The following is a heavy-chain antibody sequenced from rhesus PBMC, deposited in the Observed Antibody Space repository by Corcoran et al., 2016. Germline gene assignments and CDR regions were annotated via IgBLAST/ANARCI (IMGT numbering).Heavy chain of an antibody. Sequence: QVQLQESGPGLVKPSATLSLTCAVSGGSISSHSWTWLRHPPGTGLEWIGRIPGRGGSTDYNPSLKSRVTISTDTSKNQVSLKLSSVTAADTAGYYCARGVTGTPGRFDVWGPGVLVTVSS. D-gene: IGHD1-7*02. V-gene: IGHV4-173*01. CDR3: ARGVTGTPGRFDV. CDR1: GGSISSHS. J-gene: IGHJ5-1*01. CDR2: IPGRGGST.